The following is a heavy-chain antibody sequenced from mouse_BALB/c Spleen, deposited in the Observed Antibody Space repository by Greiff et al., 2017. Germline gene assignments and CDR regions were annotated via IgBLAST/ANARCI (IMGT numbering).Heavy chain of an antibody. CDR3: TIERSDGPYAMDY. J-gene: IGHJ4*01. CDR1: GYTFTSYW. D-gene: IGHD2-3*01. Sequence: LQQPGSELVRPGASVKLSCKASGYTFTSYWMHWVKQRPGQGLEWIGNIYPGSGSTNYDEKFKSKATLTVDTSSSTAYMQLSSLTSVDSAVYYCTIERSDGPYAMDYWGQGTSVTVSS. CDR2: IYPGSGST. V-gene: IGHV1S22*01.